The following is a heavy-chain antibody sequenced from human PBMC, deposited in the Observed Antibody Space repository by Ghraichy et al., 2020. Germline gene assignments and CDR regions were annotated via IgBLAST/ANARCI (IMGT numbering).Heavy chain of an antibody. D-gene: IGHD3-10*01. V-gene: IGHV3-23*01. CDR2: ISGSGGST. CDR1: GFTFSSCA. J-gene: IGHJ6*02. CDR3: AKHDASLVRGVIYYYYYGRDV. Sequence: GESLNISCAASGFTFSSCAMSWVRQAPGKGPEWVSAISGSGGSTYYAYSVKGRFTISRDNSKNTLSLQMNSLRAEDTAGYYCAKHDASLVRGVIYYYYYGRDVWGQGTTVTVSS.